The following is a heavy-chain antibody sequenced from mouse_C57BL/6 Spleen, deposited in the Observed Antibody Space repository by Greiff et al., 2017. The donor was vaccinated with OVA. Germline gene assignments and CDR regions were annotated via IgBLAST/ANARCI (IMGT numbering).Heavy chain of an antibody. CDR3: AREGLDYYAMDY. J-gene: IGHJ4*01. D-gene: IGHD3-3*01. V-gene: IGHV5-4*01. Sequence: EVHLVESGGGLVKPGGSLKLSCAASGFTFSSYAMSWVRQTPEKRLEWVATISDGGSYTYYPDNVKGRFTISRDNAKNNLYLQMSHLKSEDTAMYYCAREGLDYYAMDYWGQGTSVTVSS. CDR1: GFTFSSYA. CDR2: ISDGGSYT.